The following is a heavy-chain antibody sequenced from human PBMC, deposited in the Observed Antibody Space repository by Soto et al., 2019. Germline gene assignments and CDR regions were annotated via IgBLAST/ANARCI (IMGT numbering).Heavy chain of an antibody. V-gene: IGHV4-34*01. Sequence: SETLSLTCAVYGGSFSGYYWSWIRQPPGKGLEWIGEINHSGSTNYNPSLKSRVTISVDTSKNQFSLKLSSVTAADTAVYYCARGDGYCSSTSCPLGYWGQGTLVTVSS. J-gene: IGHJ4*02. CDR3: ARGDGYCSSTSCPLGY. D-gene: IGHD2-2*03. CDR1: GGSFSGYY. CDR2: INHSGST.